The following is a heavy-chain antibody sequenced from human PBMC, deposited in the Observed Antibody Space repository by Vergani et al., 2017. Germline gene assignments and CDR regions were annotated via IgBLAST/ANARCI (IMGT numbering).Heavy chain of an antibody. Sequence: EVQLLESGGGLVQPGGSLRLSCAASGFTFSSYAMSWVRQAPGKGLEWVSAFSGTGGSTYYADSVKGRFTISRDNSKNTLDLQMNSHRAEATAVYYCAKAHYSYYMDVWGKGTTVTVSS. J-gene: IGHJ6*03. V-gene: IGHV3-23*01. CDR1: GFTFSSYA. CDR2: FSGTGGST. CDR3: AKAHYSYYMDV.